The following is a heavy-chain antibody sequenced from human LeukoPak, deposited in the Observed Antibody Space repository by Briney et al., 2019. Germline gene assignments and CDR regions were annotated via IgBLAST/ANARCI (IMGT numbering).Heavy chain of an antibody. D-gene: IGHD5-24*01. V-gene: IGHV3-33*01. CDR1: GFTFSSYG. CDR3: ARDFSLQLFDY. Sequence: PGGSLRLSCAASGFTFSSYGFHWVRQAPGKGLEWVAVIWSDGSYKYYADSVKGRFTISRDDSKDTLYLQRNSLRAEDTAVCYCARDFSLQLFDYWGQGTLVTVFS. J-gene: IGHJ4*02. CDR2: IWSDGSYK.